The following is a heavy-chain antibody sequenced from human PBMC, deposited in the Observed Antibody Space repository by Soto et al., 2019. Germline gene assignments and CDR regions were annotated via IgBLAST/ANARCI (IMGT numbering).Heavy chain of an antibody. CDR3: ARAQGSSTSLEIYYYYCYGMDV. CDR1: GGTFSSYA. D-gene: IGHD2-2*01. Sequence: QVQLVQSGAEVKKPGSSVKVSCKASGGTFSSYAISWVRQAPGQGLEWMGGIIPIAETTNYAQKFQGRVTMTADEYKITAYMERSSRRSEDTAVNYCARAQGSSTSLEIYYYYCYGMDVWGQGTTVTVSS. J-gene: IGHJ6*02. V-gene: IGHV1-69*01. CDR2: IIPIAETT.